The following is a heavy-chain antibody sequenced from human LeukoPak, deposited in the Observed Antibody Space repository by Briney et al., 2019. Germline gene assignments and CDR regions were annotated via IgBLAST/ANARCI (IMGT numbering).Heavy chain of an antibody. CDR3: ARASLDSSGWYLSRNYYYGMDV. D-gene: IGHD6-19*01. J-gene: IGHJ6*02. CDR2: IYYSGST. Sequence: SETLSLTCTVSGGSISSSSYYWGWIRQPPGKGLEWIGSIYYSGSTYYNPSLKSRVTISVDTSKNQFSLKLSSVTAADTAVYYCARASLDSSGWYLSRNYYYGMDVWGQGTTVTVSS. V-gene: IGHV4-39*01. CDR1: GGSISSSSYY.